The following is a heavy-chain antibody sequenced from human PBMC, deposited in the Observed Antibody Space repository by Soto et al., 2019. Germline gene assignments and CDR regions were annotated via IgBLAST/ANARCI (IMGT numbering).Heavy chain of an antibody. Sequence: EVQLLGSGGGLVQPGGSLRLSCAASGFTFSGYAMSWVRQAPGKGLEWVSGISGSAASTNYADSVKGRFTISRDNSKSTLYLQMNSLRAEDTAVYYCAKDVHEDILTGIEYFHHWAQGTLVNVSS. V-gene: IGHV3-23*01. J-gene: IGHJ1*01. CDR3: AKDVHEDILTGIEYFHH. CDR1: GFTFSGYA. D-gene: IGHD3-9*01. CDR2: ISGSAAST.